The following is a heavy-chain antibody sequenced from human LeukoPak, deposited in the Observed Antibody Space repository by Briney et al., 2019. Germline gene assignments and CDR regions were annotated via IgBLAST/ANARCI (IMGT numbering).Heavy chain of an antibody. D-gene: IGHD7-27*01. CDR1: GGSFSGYY. CDR2: INHSGST. J-gene: IGHJ4*02. CDR3: ARDETGLFDY. V-gene: IGHV4-34*01. Sequence: SETLSLTCAVYGGSFSGYYWSWIRQPPGKGLEWIGEINHSGSTNYNPSLKSRVTISVDTSKNQFSLKLSSVTAADTAVYYCARDETGLFDYWGQGTLVTVSS.